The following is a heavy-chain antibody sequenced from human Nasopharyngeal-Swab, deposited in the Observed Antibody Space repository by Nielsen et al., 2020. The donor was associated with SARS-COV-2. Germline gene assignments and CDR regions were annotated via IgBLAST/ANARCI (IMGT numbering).Heavy chain of an antibody. V-gene: IGHV4-4*02. J-gene: IGHJ4*02. CDR2: SYHSGST. CDR1: GGSISSSNW. Sequence: AETLSLTCAVSGGSISSSNWWSWVRQPPGKGLEWIGESYHSGSTNYNPSLKSRVTISVDQSKNQFSLQLSSVTAAATAVYYCAGDLLDSSGYYPGYFDYWGQGTLVTVSS. D-gene: IGHD3-22*01. CDR3: AGDLLDSSGYYPGYFDY.